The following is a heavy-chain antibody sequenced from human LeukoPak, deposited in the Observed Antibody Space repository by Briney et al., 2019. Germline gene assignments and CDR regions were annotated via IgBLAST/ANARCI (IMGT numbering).Heavy chain of an antibody. CDR1: GGSISSYF. D-gene: IGHD3-16*01. CDR3: ARVLDLSKRGLDAFDI. J-gene: IGHJ3*02. CDR2: VYYSGST. Sequence: ASETLSLTCTVSGGSISSYFWSWIRQPPGKGLEWIVYVYYSGSTNYNPSLKSRVTISVDTSKKQFSLKLSSATAADTAVYYCARVLDLSKRGLDAFDIWGQGTMVTVSS. V-gene: IGHV4-59*01.